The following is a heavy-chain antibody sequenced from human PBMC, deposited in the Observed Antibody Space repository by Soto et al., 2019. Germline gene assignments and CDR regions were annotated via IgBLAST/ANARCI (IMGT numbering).Heavy chain of an antibody. CDR1: GGSISSYY. V-gene: IGHV4-59*12. D-gene: IGHD1-1*01. J-gene: IGHJ5*02. CDR2: IYYSGST. Sequence: SETLSLTCTVSGGSISSYYWSWIRQPPGKGLEWIGYIYYSGSTNYNPSLKSRVTISVDTSKNQFSLKLSSVTAADTAVYYCASVESDHWFDPWGQGTLVTVSS. CDR3: ASVESDHWFDP.